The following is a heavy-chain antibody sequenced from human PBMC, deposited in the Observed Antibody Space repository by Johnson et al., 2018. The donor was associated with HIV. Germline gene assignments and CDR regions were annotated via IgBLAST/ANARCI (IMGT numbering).Heavy chain of an antibody. CDR1: GFTVSSDY. CDR2: IYSGGST. CDR3: ARDPFPRFYAFDI. J-gene: IGHJ3*02. Sequence: VQLVESGGGLVKPGGSLRLSCAASGFTVSSDYMSWVRQAPGKGLEWVSLIYSGGSTYYTDSVKGRFTISRDNSNNTLYLQMNSLTAEDTAMYFCARDPFPRFYAFDIWGQGTMVTVSS. V-gene: IGHV3-66*01.